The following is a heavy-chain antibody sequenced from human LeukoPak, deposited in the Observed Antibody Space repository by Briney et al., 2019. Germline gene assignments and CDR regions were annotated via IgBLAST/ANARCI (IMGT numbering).Heavy chain of an antibody. CDR1: GGSISSSSYS. CDR2: IYYSGST. D-gene: IGHD3-16*02. V-gene: IGHV4-39*01. CDR3: ATFLRGCYRSKGFDY. J-gene: IGHJ4*02. Sequence: SETLSLTCTVSGGSISSSSYSWGWIRQRPGKGLEWIGSIYYSGSTYYNPSLKSRVTISVDTSKNQFSLKLSSVTAADTAVYYCATFLRGCYRSKGFDYWGQGTLVTVSS.